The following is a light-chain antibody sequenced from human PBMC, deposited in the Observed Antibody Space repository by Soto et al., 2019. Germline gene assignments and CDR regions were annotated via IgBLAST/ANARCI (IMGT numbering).Light chain of an antibody. V-gene: IGLV2-14*03. CDR2: DIG. CDR3: RAYTSSSTNV. J-gene: IGLJ1*01. CDR1: SSDVGGYNS. Sequence: QSALTQHASVSGSPGQSITISCTGTSSDVGGYNSASWYQHHPGKAPKLILYDIGDRPSGVSYRFSGSTSGSTASLTISGFQAVDEAEYYCRAYTSSSTNVFGTGTKVTVL.